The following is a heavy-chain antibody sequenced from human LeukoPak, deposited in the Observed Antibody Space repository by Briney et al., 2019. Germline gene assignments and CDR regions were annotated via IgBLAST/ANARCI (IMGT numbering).Heavy chain of an antibody. J-gene: IGHJ6*03. Sequence: GGSLRLSCAASGFTFSGYAMHWVRQAPGKGLEWVAFIRYDGSNKYYADSVKGRFTISRDNSKNTLYLQMNSLRAEDTAVYYCAEGSRYSSSWYDWGYNYYYYMDVWGKGTTVTVSS. CDR3: AEGSRYSSSWYDWGYNYYYYMDV. D-gene: IGHD6-13*01. CDR1: GFTFSGYA. CDR2: IRYDGSNK. V-gene: IGHV3-30*02.